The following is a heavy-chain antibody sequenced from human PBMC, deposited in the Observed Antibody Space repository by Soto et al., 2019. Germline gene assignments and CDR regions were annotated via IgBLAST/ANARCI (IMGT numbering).Heavy chain of an antibody. CDR2: VFHTGNT. J-gene: IGHJ4*02. Sequence: PSETLSLTCTVSGGSISSGGYYWSWIRQHPGKGLEWIGEVFHTGNTYYNPSLKSRLTMSVDKSRNEFSLKLTSVTAADTAIYYCARKAWVRFEYWGQGAMVTVSS. CDR3: ARKAWVRFEY. CDR1: GGSISSGGYY. D-gene: IGHD7-27*01. V-gene: IGHV4-39*07.